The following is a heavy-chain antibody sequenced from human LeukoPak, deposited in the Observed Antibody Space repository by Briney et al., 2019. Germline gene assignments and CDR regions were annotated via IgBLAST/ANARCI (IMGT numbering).Heavy chain of an antibody. CDR3: ARSRQASGLFSS. CDR1: GYSIISGGFS. CDR2: IYDRGPA. D-gene: IGHD3-10*01. V-gene: IGHV4-30-2*01. J-gene: IGHJ5*02. Sequence: KASETLSLTCTASGYSIISGGFSWNWIRQPPGKGLEWIGCIYDRGPAHYNPSLKSRFTISVDRPKNQFFLNVTSLTAADTAVYYCARSRQASGLFSSWGQGTLVVVSS.